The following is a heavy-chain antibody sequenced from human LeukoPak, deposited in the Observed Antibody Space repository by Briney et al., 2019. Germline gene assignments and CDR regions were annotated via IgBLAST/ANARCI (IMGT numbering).Heavy chain of an antibody. CDR1: GVSIRSYY. D-gene: IGHD3-22*01. CDR3: AASYDSSGYYAYFDY. Sequence: SETLSLTCTVSGVSIRSYYWSWIRQPPGKGLEWIGYNYYSGSTNYHPSLRSRVIISVETSKNQFSLKLSSVTAADTAVYYCAASYDSSGYYAYFDYWGQGTLVTVSS. CDR2: NYYSGST. V-gene: IGHV4-59*01. J-gene: IGHJ4*02.